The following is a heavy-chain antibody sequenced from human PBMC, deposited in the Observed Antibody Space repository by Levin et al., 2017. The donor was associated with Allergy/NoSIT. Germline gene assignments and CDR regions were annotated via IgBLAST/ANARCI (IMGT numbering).Heavy chain of an antibody. Sequence: GGSLRLSCAASGFTFSNYAMHWVRQAPGKGLEWVTFISYDGSDKSYAESVKGRFTISRDDSKNTLYLQMNSLRAEDTAAYYCAKEGPGRDFDYWGQGTLVAVSS. J-gene: IGHJ4*02. CDR2: ISYDGSDK. V-gene: IGHV3-30*18. D-gene: IGHD1-14*01. CDR1: GFTFSNYA. CDR3: AKEGPGRDFDY.